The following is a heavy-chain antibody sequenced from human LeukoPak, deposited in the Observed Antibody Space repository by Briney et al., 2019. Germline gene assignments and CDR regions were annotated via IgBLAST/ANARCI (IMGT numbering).Heavy chain of an antibody. J-gene: IGHJ4*02. CDR2: IYSGGST. V-gene: IGHV3-66*02. D-gene: IGHD3/OR15-3a*01. CDR3: ARGGLLDPQHYFDY. CDR1: GFTVSSNY. Sequence: GGSLRLSCAASGFTVSSNYMSWVRQAPGKGLEWVSVIYSGGSTYYAESVKGRFTISRDNSKNTLYLQMNSLRAEDTAVYYCARGGLLDPQHYFDYWGQGTLVTVSS.